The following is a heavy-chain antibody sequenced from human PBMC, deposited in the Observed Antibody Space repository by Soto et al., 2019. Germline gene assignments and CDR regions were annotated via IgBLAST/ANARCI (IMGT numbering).Heavy chain of an antibody. CDR1: GFTFSSYS. Sequence: GGSLRLSCAASGFTFSSYSTSWVRQAAGKGLEWVSAISGSGGSTYYADSVKGRFTISRDNSKNTLYLQMNSLRAEDTAVYYCANLPLTIAAVDGPLDYCGRGTLFTVCS. CDR3: ANLPLTIAAVDGPLDY. J-gene: IGHJ4*02. D-gene: IGHD6-13*01. CDR2: ISGSGGST. V-gene: IGHV3-23*01.